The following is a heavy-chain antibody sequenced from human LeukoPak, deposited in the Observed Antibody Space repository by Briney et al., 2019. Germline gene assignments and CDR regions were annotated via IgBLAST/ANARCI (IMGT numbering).Heavy chain of an antibody. CDR3: AKASGRTGGYYFDY. CDR1: GFTFISYA. V-gene: IGHV3-23*01. CDR2: ISGSGGST. J-gene: IGHJ4*02. Sequence: PGGSLRLSCAASGFTFISYAMSWVRQAPGKGLEWVSAISGSGGSTYYADSVKGRFTISRDNSKNTLYLQMNSLRAEDTAVYYCAKASGRTGGYYFDYWGQGTLVTVSS. D-gene: IGHD7-27*01.